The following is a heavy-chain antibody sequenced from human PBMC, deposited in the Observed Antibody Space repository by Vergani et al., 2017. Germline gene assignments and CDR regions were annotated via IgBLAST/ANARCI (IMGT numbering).Heavy chain of an antibody. CDR2: MNPNSGNT. CDR1: GYTLNTYD. V-gene: IGHV1-8*02. CDR3: ARAPFRITAAEDYAFDV. J-gene: IGHJ3*01. Sequence: QVQLVQSGAEVKEPGGSVQVSCKASGYTLNTYDINWVRQAAGQGHEWMGWMNPNSGNTGYAQKFQGRVTMTSITSIGTAYMELSGLTSDDTAVYYCARAPFRITAAEDYAFDVWGQGTLVTVSS. D-gene: IGHD6-13*01.